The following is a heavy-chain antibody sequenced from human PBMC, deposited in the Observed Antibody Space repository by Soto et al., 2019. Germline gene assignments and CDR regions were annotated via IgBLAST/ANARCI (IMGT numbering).Heavy chain of an antibody. CDR3: ARAPKVSGSSQTRPDF. CDR1: SGSFSGYY. V-gene: IGHV4-34*01. Sequence: SETLSLTCSIYSGSFSGYYWSWIRQPPGKGLEWIGEISQSGNTNYSPSLTSRVSISIDTSKKQFSLNLASVSAADTAVYYCARAPKVSGSSQTRPDFWGQGTLVTVSS. CDR2: ISQSGNT. J-gene: IGHJ4*02. D-gene: IGHD6-6*01.